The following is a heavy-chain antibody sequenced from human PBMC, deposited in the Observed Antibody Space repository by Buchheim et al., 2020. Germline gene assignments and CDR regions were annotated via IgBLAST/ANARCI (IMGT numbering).Heavy chain of an antibody. V-gene: IGHV3-30*04. Sequence: QVQLVESGGGVVQPGRSLRLSRAASGFTFSSYAMHWVRQAPGKGLEWVAVISYDGSNKYYADSVKGRFTISRDNSKNTLYLQMNSLRAEDTAVYYCARAVTRKDYFDYWGQGTL. CDR1: GFTFSSYA. CDR3: ARAVTRKDYFDY. D-gene: IGHD2-21*02. CDR2: ISYDGSNK. J-gene: IGHJ4*02.